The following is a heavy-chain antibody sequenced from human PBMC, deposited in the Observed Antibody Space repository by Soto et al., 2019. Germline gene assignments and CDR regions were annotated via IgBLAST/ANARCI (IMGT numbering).Heavy chain of an antibody. Sequence: SETLSLTCTVTGDSVNSYYWSWMRQPPGKGLECMGYVYYSGSTNYNPSLKSRVTISVDTSKNQISLRLKSVTAADTAVYYCARAETSRIHDFDYWGQGSLVTVAS. D-gene: IGHD6-6*01. CDR1: GDSVNSYY. V-gene: IGHV4-59*02. J-gene: IGHJ4*02. CDR3: ARAETSRIHDFDY. CDR2: VYYSGST.